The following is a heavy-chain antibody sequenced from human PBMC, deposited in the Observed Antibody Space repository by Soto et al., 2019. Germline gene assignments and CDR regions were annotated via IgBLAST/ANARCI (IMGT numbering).Heavy chain of an antibody. CDR2: INHSGST. V-gene: IGHV4-34*01. D-gene: IGHD6-6*01. CDR3: ARGFRKLQLVTVHYYYGMDV. Sequence: SETLSLTCAVYGGSFSGYYWSWIRQPPGKGLEWIGEINHSGSTNYNPSLKSRVTISVDTSKNQFSLKLSSVTAADTAVYYCARGFRKLQLVTVHYYYGMDVWGQGITVNVSS. CDR1: GGSFSGYY. J-gene: IGHJ6*02.